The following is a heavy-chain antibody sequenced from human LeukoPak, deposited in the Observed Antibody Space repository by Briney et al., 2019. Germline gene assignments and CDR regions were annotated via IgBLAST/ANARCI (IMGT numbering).Heavy chain of an antibody. D-gene: IGHD3-22*01. V-gene: IGHV1-18*01. J-gene: IGHJ4*02. CDR2: INPNSGGT. Sequence: ASVTVSCKASGYTFTSYGISWVRQAPGQGLEWMGWINPNSGGTNYAQKFQGRVTMTRDMSTSTVYMELSSLRSEDTAVYYCARAAYYYDSSGYKDYWGQGTLVTVSS. CDR1: GYTFTSYG. CDR3: ARAAYYYDSSGYKDY.